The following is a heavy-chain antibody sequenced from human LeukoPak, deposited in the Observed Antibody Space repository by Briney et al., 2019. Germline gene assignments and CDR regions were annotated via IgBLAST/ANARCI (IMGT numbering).Heavy chain of an antibody. CDR3: ARENHSYGYIDY. D-gene: IGHD5-18*01. Sequence: GGSLRLSCAASGFTFSSYAMHWVRQAPGKGLEWVAVISYDGSNKYYADSVKGRFTISRDNAKNSLYLQMNSLRAEDTAVYYCARENHSYGYIDYWGQGTLVTVSS. CDR1: GFTFSSYA. CDR2: ISYDGSNK. J-gene: IGHJ4*02. V-gene: IGHV3-30-3*01.